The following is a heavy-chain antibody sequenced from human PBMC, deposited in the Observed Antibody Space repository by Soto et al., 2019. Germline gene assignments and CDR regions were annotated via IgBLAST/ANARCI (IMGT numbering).Heavy chain of an antibody. J-gene: IGHJ6*04. CDR3: ARDRPDIVVVPAAIRWGDYGMEV. Sequence: SETLSLTCTVSGGSISSGDYYWSWIRQPPGKGLEWIGYIYYSGSTYYNPSLKSRVTISVDKSKNQFSLKLSSVTAADTAVYYCARDRPDIVVVPAAIRWGDYGMEVWGKGTKVTVSS. CDR2: IYYSGST. D-gene: IGHD2-2*02. CDR1: GGSISSGDYY. V-gene: IGHV4-30-4*01.